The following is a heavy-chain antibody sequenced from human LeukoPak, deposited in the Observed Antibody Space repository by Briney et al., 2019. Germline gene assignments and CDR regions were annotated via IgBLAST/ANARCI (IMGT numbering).Heavy chain of an antibody. CDR2: IYHSGST. Sequence: SETLSLTCAVSGDSISGNKCWSWVRQPPGKGLEWIGEIYHSGSTNYNSSLKSRVTISVDKSKNQFSLKLSSVTAADTAVYYCARVYRPLQGGWFDSWGQGTLVTVSS. CDR3: ARVYRPLQGGWFDS. D-gene: IGHD3-16*02. CDR1: GDSISGNKC. V-gene: IGHV4-4*02. J-gene: IGHJ5*01.